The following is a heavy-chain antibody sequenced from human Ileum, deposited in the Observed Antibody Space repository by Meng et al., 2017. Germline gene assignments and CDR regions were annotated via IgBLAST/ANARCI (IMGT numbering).Heavy chain of an antibody. CDR3: ARDGRSGSYFDS. Sequence: GESLKISCAASGFTFSDHYMDWVRQAPGKGLEWVGRTRNKANSYTTDYAASVKGRFTISRDDSKNSLYLQMNSLKTEDTAVYYCARDGRSGSYFDSWGQGTLVTVSS. D-gene: IGHD1-26*01. V-gene: IGHV3-72*01. J-gene: IGHJ4*02. CDR1: GFTFSDHY. CDR2: TRNKANSYTT.